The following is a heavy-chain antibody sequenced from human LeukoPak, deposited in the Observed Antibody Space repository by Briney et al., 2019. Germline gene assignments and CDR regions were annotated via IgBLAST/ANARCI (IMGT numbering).Heavy chain of an antibody. D-gene: IGHD5-24*01. Sequence: GGSLRLSCAASGFTFSSYGMHWVRQAPGKGLEWVAFIRYDGSNKYYADSVKGRFTISRDNSKNTLYLQMNSLRAEDTAVYYCASWGDSYNGDYYYYYYMDVWGKGTTVTISS. V-gene: IGHV3-30*02. CDR1: GFTFSSYG. CDR2: IRYDGSNK. CDR3: ASWGDSYNGDYYYYYYMDV. J-gene: IGHJ6*03.